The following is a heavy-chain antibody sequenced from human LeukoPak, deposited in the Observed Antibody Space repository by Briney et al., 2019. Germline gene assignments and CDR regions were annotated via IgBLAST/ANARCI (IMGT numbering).Heavy chain of an antibody. D-gene: IGHD3-3*01. CDR3: ARGLGDFWSGYDC. CDR1: GYTFSNHG. J-gene: IGHJ4*02. V-gene: IGHV1-18*01. Sequence: ASVKVSCKASGYTFSNHGINWVRQAPGQGLEWMGWISAHNGNTNYAQNLQGRVTMTTDTSTSTAYMELRSLRSDDTAVYYCARGLGDFWSGYDCWGQGTLVTVSS. CDR2: ISAHNGNT.